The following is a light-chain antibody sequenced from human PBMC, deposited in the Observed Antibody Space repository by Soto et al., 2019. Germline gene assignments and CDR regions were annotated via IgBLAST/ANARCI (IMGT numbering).Light chain of an antibody. CDR3: CSYAGSSYV. CDR1: SSDVGGYNY. V-gene: IGLV2-11*01. Sequence: QSVLTQPRSVSGSPGQSVTISCTGTSSDVGGYNYVSWYQQHPGKAPKLMIYDVGKRPSGVPDRFSGSKSGNTASLTISGFQAEDEADFYCCSYAGSSYVFGTGTKVTVL. CDR2: DVG. J-gene: IGLJ1*01.